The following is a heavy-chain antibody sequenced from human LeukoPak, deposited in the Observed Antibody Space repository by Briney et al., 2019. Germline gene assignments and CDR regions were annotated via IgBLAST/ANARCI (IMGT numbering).Heavy chain of an antibody. V-gene: IGHV4-34*01. Sequence: NTSETLSLTCTVSGGSISSYYWSWIRQPPGKGLEWIGEINHSGSTNYNPSLKSRVTISVDTSKNQFSLKLSSVTAADTAVYYCARTPGRGYGSGSYYDRLDYWGQGTLVTVSS. D-gene: IGHD3-10*01. CDR2: INHSGST. CDR1: GGSISSYY. CDR3: ARTPGRGYGSGSYYDRLDY. J-gene: IGHJ4*02.